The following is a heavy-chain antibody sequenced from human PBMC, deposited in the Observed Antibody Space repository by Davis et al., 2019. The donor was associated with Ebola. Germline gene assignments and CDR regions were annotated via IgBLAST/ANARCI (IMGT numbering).Heavy chain of an antibody. CDR3: AREKIGILEWLNWFDP. CDR1: GYSISSGYY. V-gene: IGHV4-38-2*02. CDR2: IYHSGST. J-gene: IGHJ5*02. D-gene: IGHD3-3*01. Sequence: SETLSLTCTVSGYSISSGYYWGWIRQPPGKGLEWIGSIYHSGSTYYNPSLKSRVTISVDTSKNQFSLKLSSVTAADTAVYYCAREKIGILEWLNWFDPWGQGTLVTVSS.